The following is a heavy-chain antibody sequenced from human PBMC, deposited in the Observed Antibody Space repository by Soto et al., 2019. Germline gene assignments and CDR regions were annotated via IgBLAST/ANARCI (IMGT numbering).Heavy chain of an antibody. CDR2: INPSGGST. D-gene: IGHD6-19*01. J-gene: IGHJ4*02. V-gene: IGHV1-46*03. CDR1: GYTFTSYY. CDR3: AKGTGGAVAGGYFDY. Sequence: ASVKVSCKASGYTFTSYYMHWVRRAPGQGLEWMGIINPSGGSTSYAQKFQGRVTMTRDTSTSTVYMELSSLRSEDTAVYYCAKGTGGAVAGGYFDYWGQGTLVTVSS.